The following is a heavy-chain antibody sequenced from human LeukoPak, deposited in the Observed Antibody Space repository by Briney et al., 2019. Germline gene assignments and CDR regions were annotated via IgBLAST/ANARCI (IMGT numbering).Heavy chain of an antibody. CDR1: GGTFSSYA. CDR2: IIPILGIA. V-gene: IGHV1-69*04. CDR3: ASDRDGYRGYYYYGMDV. J-gene: IGHJ6*02. D-gene: IGHD5-12*01. Sequence: SVKVSCKASGGTFSSYAISWVRQAPGQGLEWMGRIIPILGIANYAQKFQGRVTITADKSTSTAYMKLSSLRSEDTAVYYCASDRDGYRGYYYYGMDVWGQGTTVTVSS.